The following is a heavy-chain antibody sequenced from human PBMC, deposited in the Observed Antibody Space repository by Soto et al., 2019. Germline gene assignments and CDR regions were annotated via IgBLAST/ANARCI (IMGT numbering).Heavy chain of an antibody. V-gene: IGHV1-18*01. CDR3: ATRSPAFDY. CDR2: ISTDKGKT. Sequence: QVQLVQSGPEVEKPGASVKVSCKTSGYTFTSYGISWVRQAPGQGLEWMGWISTDKGKTNYAQKFQGRDTMTTDTSTSTAYMELRSLTSDDTAVYYCATRSPAFDYWGQGTLVTVS. J-gene: IGHJ4*02. CDR1: GYTFTSYG.